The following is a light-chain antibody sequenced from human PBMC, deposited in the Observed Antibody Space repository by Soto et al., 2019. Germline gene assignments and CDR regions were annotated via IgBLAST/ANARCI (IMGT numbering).Light chain of an antibody. J-gene: IGLJ1*01. V-gene: IGLV2-18*02. CDR3: SSYTSISTYV. Sequence: QSALTQPPSVSGSPGQSVAISSTGTGSDIGTFNRVSWYQQSPGTAPKLIIYDVSDRPSGVPDRFSGSKSGNTASLTISGLQAEDEADYYCSSYTSISTYVFGTGTKLTVL. CDR1: GSDIGTFNR. CDR2: DVS.